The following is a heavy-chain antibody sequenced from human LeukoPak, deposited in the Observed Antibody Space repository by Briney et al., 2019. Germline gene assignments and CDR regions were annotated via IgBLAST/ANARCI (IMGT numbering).Heavy chain of an antibody. CDR1: GFTFSRYW. J-gene: IGHJ5*02. Sequence: GGALRLSCAASGFTFSRYWMSWVRQAPGKGVEWVANIKQVGSEKYYVHSVKGRFAISRDNAKNSLYLQMNSLRAEDTAVYYCARDLFIVVVTALVSWFDPWGQGTLVTVSS. CDR2: IKQVGSEK. D-gene: IGHD2-21*02. V-gene: IGHV3-7*01. CDR3: ARDLFIVVVTALVSWFDP.